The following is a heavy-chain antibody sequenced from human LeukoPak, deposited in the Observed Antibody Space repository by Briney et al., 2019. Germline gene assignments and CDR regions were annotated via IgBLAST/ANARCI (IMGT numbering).Heavy chain of an antibody. CDR1: GFTFSSYA. D-gene: IGHD3-10*01. V-gene: IGHV3-23*01. J-gene: IGHJ4*02. CDR3: AKDQRFGDLDDY. CDR2: ISGSAITT. Sequence: GGSLRLSCAASGFTFSSYAMSWVRQAPGKGLEWVSAISGSAITTYYADSVKGRFAISRDNSKNTLYLQMTSLRAEDTAVYYCAKDQRFGDLDDYRGQGTLVTVSS.